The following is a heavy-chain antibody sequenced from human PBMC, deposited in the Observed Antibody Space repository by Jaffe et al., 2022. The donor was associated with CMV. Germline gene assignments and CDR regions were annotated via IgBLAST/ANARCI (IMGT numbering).Heavy chain of an antibody. CDR3: ARDRLAVASVFDY. CDR1: GFTFSSYS. Sequence: EVQLVESGGGLVKPGGSLRLSCAASGFTFSSYSMNWVRQAPGKGLEWVSSISSSSSYIYYADSVKGRFTISRDNAKNSLYLQMNSLRAEDTAVYYCARDRLAVASVFDYWGQGTLVTVSS. V-gene: IGHV3-21*01. CDR2: ISSSSSYI. D-gene: IGHD6-19*01. J-gene: IGHJ4*02.